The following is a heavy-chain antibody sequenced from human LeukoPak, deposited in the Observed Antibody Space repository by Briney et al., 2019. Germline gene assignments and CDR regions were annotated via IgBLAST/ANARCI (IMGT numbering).Heavy chain of an antibody. Sequence: GGSLRLSCSASAFTFSSYAMHWARQAPGKGLEFVSAISNNGDSTYYADSVKGRFTISRDNSKNTLYLQMISLRAEDTAMYYCVKSGADYGDYFGFFDYWGQGTLVTVSS. CDR2: ISNNGDST. CDR3: VKSGADYGDYFGFFDY. J-gene: IGHJ4*02. V-gene: IGHV3-64D*09. D-gene: IGHD4-17*01. CDR1: AFTFSSYA.